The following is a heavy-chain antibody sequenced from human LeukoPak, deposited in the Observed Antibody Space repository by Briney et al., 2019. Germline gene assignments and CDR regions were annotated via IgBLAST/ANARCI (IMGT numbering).Heavy chain of an antibody. CDR3: ASSRGAKDIVVVPAASLGAFDI. J-gene: IGHJ3*02. V-gene: IGHV4-59*01. CDR2: IYYSGST. Sequence: SETLSLTCTVSGGSISSYYWSWIRQPPGKGLEWIGYIYYSGSTNYNPSLKSRVTISVDTSKNQFSLKLSSVTAADTAVYYCASSRGAKDIVVVPAASLGAFDIWGQGTMVTVSS. D-gene: IGHD2-2*01. CDR1: GGSISSYY.